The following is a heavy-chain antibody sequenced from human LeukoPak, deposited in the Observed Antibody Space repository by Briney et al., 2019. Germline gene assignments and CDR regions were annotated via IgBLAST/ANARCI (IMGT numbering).Heavy chain of an antibody. J-gene: IGHJ4*02. D-gene: IGHD4-17*01. V-gene: IGHV3-23*01. CDR2: ISGSGGST. CDR1: ALTFSSYA. Sequence: PRGSLRLSCAASALTFSSYAMSWVRQAPGKGLEWVSAISGSGGSTYYADSVKGRFTISRDNSKNTLYLQMNSLRAEDTAVYYCAKACDYHSHYYFDYWGQGTLVTVSS. CDR3: AKACDYHSHYYFDY.